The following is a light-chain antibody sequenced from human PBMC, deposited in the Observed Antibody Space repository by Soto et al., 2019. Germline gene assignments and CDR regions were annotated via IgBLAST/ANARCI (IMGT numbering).Light chain of an antibody. CDR2: DVS. V-gene: IGLV2-14*03. Sequence: QSALTQPASLSGSPGQSITISCTGTSSDVGGYNCVSWYQHHPGKAPKLLIYDVSNRPSGISNRFSGSKSDNTASLTISGLQPEDEADYYCSSYTTSNTRQIVFGTGTKVTVL. CDR3: SSYTTSNTRQIV. CDR1: SSDVGGYNC. J-gene: IGLJ1*01.